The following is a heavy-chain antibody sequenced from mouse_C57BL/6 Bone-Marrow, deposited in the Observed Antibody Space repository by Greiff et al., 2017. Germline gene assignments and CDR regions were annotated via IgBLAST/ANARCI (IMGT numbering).Heavy chain of an antibody. Sequence: QVQLQQSGAELMKPGASVKLSCKATGYTFTGYWIEWVKQRPGHGLEWIGEILPGSGSTNYNEKFKGKATFTADTSSNTAYMHLSSLTTEDSAIYYCASLYYDYPYAMDYWGQGTSVTVSS. CDR2: ILPGSGST. V-gene: IGHV1-9*01. CDR3: ASLYYDYPYAMDY. CDR1: GYTFTGYW. D-gene: IGHD2-4*01. J-gene: IGHJ4*01.